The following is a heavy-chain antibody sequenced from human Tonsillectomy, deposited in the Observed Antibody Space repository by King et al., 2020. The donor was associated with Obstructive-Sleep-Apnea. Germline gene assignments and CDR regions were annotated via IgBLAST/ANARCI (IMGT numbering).Heavy chain of an antibody. Sequence: QLVQSGGGVVQPGRSLRLSCAASGFTFSSYAMHWVRQAPGKGLEWVAVISYDGSNKYYADSVKGRFTISRDNSKNTLYLQMNSLRAEDTAVYYCAREWDVYYFDYWGQGTLVTVSS. D-gene: IGHD1-26*01. CDR1: GFTFSSYA. CDR3: AREWDVYYFDY. CDR2: ISYDGSNK. J-gene: IGHJ4*02. V-gene: IGHV3-30*04.